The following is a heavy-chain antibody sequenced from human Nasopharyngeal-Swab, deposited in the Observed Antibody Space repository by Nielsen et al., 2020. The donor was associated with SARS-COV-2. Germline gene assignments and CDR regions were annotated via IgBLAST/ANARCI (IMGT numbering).Heavy chain of an antibody. Sequence: ASAKVSCKVSGYTLTELSMHWVRQAPGQGLEWMGWINPNSGGTNYAQKFQGWVTMTRDTSISTAYMELSRLRSDDTAVYYCARDPGDYFDYWGQGTLVTVSS. V-gene: IGHV1-2*04. CDR1: GYTLTELS. D-gene: IGHD3-10*01. J-gene: IGHJ4*02. CDR2: INPNSGGT. CDR3: ARDPGDYFDY.